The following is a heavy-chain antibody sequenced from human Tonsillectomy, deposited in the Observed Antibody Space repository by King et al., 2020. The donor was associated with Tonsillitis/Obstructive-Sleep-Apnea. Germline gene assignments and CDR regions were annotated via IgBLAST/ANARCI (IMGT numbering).Heavy chain of an antibody. D-gene: IGHD2-15*01. J-gene: IGHJ4*02. Sequence: VQLVESGGGLVPPGGSLRLSCAASGFTFTNDEMNWVRQAPGKGLEWVSYISSGGSTMYYADSVKGRFTISRDNGKNSLYLQMNSLRGEDTAVYYCARGAVVGATPYFDYWGQGALVTVSS. CDR1: GFTFTNDE. V-gene: IGHV3-48*03. CDR3: ARGAVVGATPYFDY. CDR2: ISSGGSTM.